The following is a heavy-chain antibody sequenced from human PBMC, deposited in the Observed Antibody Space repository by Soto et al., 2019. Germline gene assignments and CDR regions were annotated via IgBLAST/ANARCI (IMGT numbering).Heavy chain of an antibody. CDR1: GYPFTTYY. J-gene: IGHJ6*02. CDR3: ASDANYALTFHYYGMDV. CDR2: INPSADSSTSGGSA. Sequence: QVQLVQSGAEVKPPGASVKVACKASGYPFTTYYIHWVRQAPGHGPEWMGIINPSADSSTSGGSARYAQKFQGRVTLTRDTSASTVYMELSSLGSEDTAIYYCASDANYALTFHYYGMDVWGQGTTVTVSS. V-gene: IGHV1-46*01. D-gene: IGHD1-7*01.